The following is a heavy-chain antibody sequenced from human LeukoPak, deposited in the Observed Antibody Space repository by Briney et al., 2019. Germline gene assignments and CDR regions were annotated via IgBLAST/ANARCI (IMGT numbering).Heavy chain of an antibody. J-gene: IGHJ4*02. CDR1: GFTFSSYG. Sequence: GRSLRLSCAASGFTFSSYGMHWVRQAPGKGLEWVAVIWYDGSNKFYADSVKGRFTISRDNSKNTLYLQMNSLRAEDTAVYYCARDRAAADLDYWGQGTLVTVSP. D-gene: IGHD6-13*01. CDR2: IWYDGSNK. V-gene: IGHV3-33*01. CDR3: ARDRAAADLDY.